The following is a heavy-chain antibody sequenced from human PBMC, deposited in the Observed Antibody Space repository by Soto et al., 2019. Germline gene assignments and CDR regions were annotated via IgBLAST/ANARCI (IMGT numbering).Heavy chain of an antibody. V-gene: IGHV4-39*01. D-gene: IGHD2-21*02. Sequence: SETLSLTCIVSGESISSSSYYWGWIRPPKGKGLEWIGSIYYSGRTYYHPSYKSRVTISIDTSKNQFSLKLSSVTATDTAVYYCARQRATVVTQAYFDHWGQGALVTVSS. CDR2: IYYSGRT. CDR1: GESISSSSYY. CDR3: ARQRATVVTQAYFDH. J-gene: IGHJ4*02.